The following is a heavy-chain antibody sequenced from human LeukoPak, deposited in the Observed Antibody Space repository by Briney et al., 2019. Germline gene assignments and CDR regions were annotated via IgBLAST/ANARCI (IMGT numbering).Heavy chain of an antibody. CDR3: ARGPDYDSSGYYFDLDY. D-gene: IGHD3-22*01. Sequence: SETLSLTCAVYGGSFSGYYWSWIRQPPGKGLEGIGEINHSGSTNYNPSLKSRVTISVDTSKNQFSLKLSSVTAADTAVYYCARGPDYDSSGYYFDLDYWGQGTLVTVSS. CDR2: INHSGST. J-gene: IGHJ4*02. CDR1: GGSFSGYY. V-gene: IGHV4-34*01.